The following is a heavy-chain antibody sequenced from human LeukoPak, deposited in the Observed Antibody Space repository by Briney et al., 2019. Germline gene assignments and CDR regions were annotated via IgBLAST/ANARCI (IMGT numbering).Heavy chain of an antibody. CDR3: ARDRSLKVRGVIPQPNWFDP. CDR1: GFTFSSYE. Sequence: GGSLRLSCAASGFTFSSYEMNWVRQAPGKGLEWVSYISSSGSTIYYADSVKGRFTISKDNAKNSLYLQMNSLRAEDTAVYYCARDRSLKVRGVIPQPNWFDPWGQGTLVTVSS. CDR2: ISSSGSTI. J-gene: IGHJ5*02. V-gene: IGHV3-48*03. D-gene: IGHD3-10*01.